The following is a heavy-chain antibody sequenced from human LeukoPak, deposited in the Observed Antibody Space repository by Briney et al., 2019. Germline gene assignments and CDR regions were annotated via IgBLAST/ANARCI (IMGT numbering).Heavy chain of an antibody. V-gene: IGHV3-33*01. CDR3: ARDYSRNSFDY. CDR1: GFTFSNYD. Sequence: GGSLRLSCAASGFTFSNYDMHWVRQAPGKGLEWVAVIWYDGINNHYADSVKGRFSISRDNSKNALYLQMNSLSAEDTAVYFCARDYSRNSFDYWGQGTLVTVSS. J-gene: IGHJ4*02. D-gene: IGHD6-13*01. CDR2: IWYDGINN.